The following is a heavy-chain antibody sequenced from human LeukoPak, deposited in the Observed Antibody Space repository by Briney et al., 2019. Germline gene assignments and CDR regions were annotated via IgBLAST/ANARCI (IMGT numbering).Heavy chain of an antibody. V-gene: IGHV3-9*01. CDR2: ISLNSGSI. CDR3: AKLAAEYYYYYYMDV. J-gene: IGHJ6*03. CDR1: GFTFDDYA. Sequence: GGSLRLSCAASGFTFDDYAMHWVRQAPGEGLEWVSGISLNSGSIGYADSVKGRFTISRDNAKNSLYLQMNSPRAEDTALYYCAKLAAEYYYYYYMDVWGKGTTVIVSS. D-gene: IGHD6-13*01.